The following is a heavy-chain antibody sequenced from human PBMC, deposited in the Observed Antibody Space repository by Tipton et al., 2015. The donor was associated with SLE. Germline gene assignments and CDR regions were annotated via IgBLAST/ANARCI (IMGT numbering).Heavy chain of an antibody. Sequence: SLRLSCAASGFTFSIYAMHWVRQAPGKGLEWVAVISYDGSNKYYADSVKGRFTISRDNSKNTLCLQMNSLRAEDTAVYYCASSLPYGRLFDYWGQGTLVTVSS. CDR1: GFTFSIYA. CDR2: ISYDGSNK. D-gene: IGHD2-2*02. V-gene: IGHV3-30*04. CDR3: ASSLPYGRLFDY. J-gene: IGHJ4*02.